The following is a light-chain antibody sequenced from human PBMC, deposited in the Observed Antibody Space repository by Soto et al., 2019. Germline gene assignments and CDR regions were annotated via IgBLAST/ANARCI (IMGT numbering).Light chain of an antibody. CDR1: QSISNY. Sequence: DIQMTQSPSSLSASVGDRVTITCRASQSISNYLNWYQQKPGKAPKLLIYGASNLQSGFPPSFSGSGSGREFTLTITGLEPEDFAMNYCQQTYSTPRIFGQGTKVDIK. CDR3: QQTYSTPRI. V-gene: IGKV1-39*01. J-gene: IGKJ1*01. CDR2: GAS.